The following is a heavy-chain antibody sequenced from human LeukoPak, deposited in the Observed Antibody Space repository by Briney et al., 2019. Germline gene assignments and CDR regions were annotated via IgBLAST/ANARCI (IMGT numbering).Heavy chain of an antibody. V-gene: IGHV3-21*01. D-gene: IGHD3-16*01. CDR2: ISSSSDYI. CDR1: GFTFSSFG. Sequence: GGSLRLSCAASGFTFSSFGINWVRQAPGKGLEWVSSISSSSDYIYYGDSVKGRFTISRDNAENSLYLQMNSLRAEDTAAYYCARGGSASPYYFDYWGQGTLVTVSS. CDR3: ARGGSASPYYFDY. J-gene: IGHJ4*02.